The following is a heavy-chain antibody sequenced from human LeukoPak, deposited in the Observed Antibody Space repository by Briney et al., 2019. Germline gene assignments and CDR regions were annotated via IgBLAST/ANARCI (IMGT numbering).Heavy chain of an antibody. D-gene: IGHD1-1*01. J-gene: IGHJ4*02. CDR2: INPNSGGT. CDR3: ARRGERRSLPIDH. CDR1: GYTFTGYY. Sequence: ASVKVSCKASGYTFTGYYMHWVRQAPGQGLEWMGWINPNSGGTNYAQKFQGRVTMTRDTSISTAYMELSRLRSDDTAVYYCARRGERRSLPIDHWGQGTLVTVSS. V-gene: IGHV1-2*02.